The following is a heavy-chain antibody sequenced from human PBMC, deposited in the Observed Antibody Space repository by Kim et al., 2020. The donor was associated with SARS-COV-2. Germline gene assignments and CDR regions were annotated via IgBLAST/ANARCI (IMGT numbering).Heavy chain of an antibody. Sequence: NTRDSQTFQARVSITRDTSATTAYLELSGLRSEDTAVYYCAREAVAGSFDYWGQGTLVTVSS. D-gene: IGHD6-19*01. CDR3: AREAVAGSFDY. V-gene: IGHV1-3*01. CDR2: NT. J-gene: IGHJ4*02.